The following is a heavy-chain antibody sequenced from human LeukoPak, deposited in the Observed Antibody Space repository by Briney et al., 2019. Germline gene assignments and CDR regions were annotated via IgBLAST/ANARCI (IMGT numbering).Heavy chain of an antibody. Sequence: GASVKVSCKASGYTFTGYYMHWVRQAPGQGLEWMGWINPNSGGTNYAQKFQGRVTMTRDTSISTAYMELRSLRSDDTAVYYCARRPLAGGCSSTSCPYYYMDVWGKGTTVTVSS. J-gene: IGHJ6*03. CDR3: ARRPLAGGCSSTSCPYYYMDV. CDR2: INPNSGGT. V-gene: IGHV1-2*02. D-gene: IGHD2-2*01. CDR1: GYTFTGYY.